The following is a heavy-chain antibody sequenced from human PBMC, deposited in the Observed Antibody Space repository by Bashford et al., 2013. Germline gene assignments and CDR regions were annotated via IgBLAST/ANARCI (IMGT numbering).Heavy chain of an antibody. CDR1: GYSISSGYY. J-gene: IGHJ5*02. D-gene: IGHD6-6*01. CDR2: IYHSGST. CDR3: AKAYSSSLPPFNWFDP. V-gene: IGHV4-38-2*01. Sequence: SSETLSLTCAVSGYSISSGYYWGWIRQPPGKGLEWIGSIYHSGSTYYNPSLKSRVTISVDTSKNQFSLELKSVTAEDTAVYYCAKAYSSSLPPFNWFDPWGQGTLVTVSS.